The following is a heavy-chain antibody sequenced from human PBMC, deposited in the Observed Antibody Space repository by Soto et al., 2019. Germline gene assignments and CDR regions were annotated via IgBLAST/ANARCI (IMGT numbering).Heavy chain of an antibody. CDR3: ARNRIQRALYYYGMDV. J-gene: IGHJ6*02. CDR1: GFTFSSYW. Sequence: LRLSCAASGFTFSSYWMHWVRQAPGKGLVWVSRINSDGSSTSYADSVKGRFTISRDNAKNTLYLQMNSLRAEDTAVYYCARNRIQRALYYYGMDVWGQGTTVTVSS. V-gene: IGHV3-74*01. CDR2: INSDGSST. D-gene: IGHD2-15*01.